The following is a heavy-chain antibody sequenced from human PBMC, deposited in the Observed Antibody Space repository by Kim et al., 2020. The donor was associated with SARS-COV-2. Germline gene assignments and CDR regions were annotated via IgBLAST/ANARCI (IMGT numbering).Heavy chain of an antibody. D-gene: IGHD2-2*01. CDR3: AKAVGYCSSTSCSYYFDY. CDR2: ISGSGGST. CDR1: GFTFSNYA. V-gene: IGHV3-23*01. Sequence: GGSLRLSCAASGFTFSNYAMTWVRQAPGKGLEWVSGISGSGGSTYCADSVRGRFTISRDNPKNTLYLQMNSLRAEDTAIYYCAKAVGYCSSTSCSYYFDYWGQGTLVTVSS. J-gene: IGHJ4*02.